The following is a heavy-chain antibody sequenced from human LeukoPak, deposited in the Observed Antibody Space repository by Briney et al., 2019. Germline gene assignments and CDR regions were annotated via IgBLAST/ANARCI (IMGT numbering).Heavy chain of an antibody. CDR2: IIPIYGTT. J-gene: IGHJ4*02. V-gene: IGHV1-69*05. Sequence: SVKVSCKASGGTFNNYAISWVRQAPGLGLEWMGGIIPIYGTTNYAQKFQGRVTITTDESTSTPYMELTSLRSEDTAAYYCARDAGLIATRTWGQGTLVTVSS. CDR3: ARDAGLIATRT. CDR1: GGTFNNYA. D-gene: IGHD6-6*01.